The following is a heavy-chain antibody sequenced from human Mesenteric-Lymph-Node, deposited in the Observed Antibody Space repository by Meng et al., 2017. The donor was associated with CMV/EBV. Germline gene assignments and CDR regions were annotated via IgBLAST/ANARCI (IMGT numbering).Heavy chain of an antibody. D-gene: IGHD3-16*01. V-gene: IGHV4-4*02. CDR1: GDSVSSVNW. CDR2: IYHTGST. CDR3: ARQGGGGEGFDP. Sequence: TCTVSGDSVSSVNWWSWVRQAPGKGLQWIGQIYHTGSTKYNPSLKSRATMSIDNSRSKFSLRLTYVTAADTAVYYCARQGGGGEGFDPWGPGTLVTVSS. J-gene: IGHJ5*02.